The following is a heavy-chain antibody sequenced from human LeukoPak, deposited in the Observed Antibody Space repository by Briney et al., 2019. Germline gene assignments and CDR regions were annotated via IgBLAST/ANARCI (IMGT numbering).Heavy chain of an antibody. D-gene: IGHD6-6*01. Sequence: ASVKVSCKTSGYPFTNYDINWVRQATGQGLEWMGWMNPNSGNTGYAQKFQGRLTFTRNTSISTAYMELSSLRSEDTAVYYCASRIAARRRGNWFDPWGQGTLVTVSS. CDR1: GYPFTNYD. CDR2: MNPNSGNT. CDR3: ASRIAARRRGNWFDP. J-gene: IGHJ5*02. V-gene: IGHV1-8*03.